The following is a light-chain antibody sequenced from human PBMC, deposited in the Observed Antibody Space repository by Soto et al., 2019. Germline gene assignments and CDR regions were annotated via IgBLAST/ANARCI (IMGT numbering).Light chain of an antibody. CDR1: SGSIASNY. V-gene: IGLV6-57*04. CDR2: EDN. CDR3: QSYDSSNHVV. J-gene: IGLJ2*01. Sequence: NFMLTQPHSVSESPGKTVTISCTRSSGSIASNYVQWYQQRPGSAPTTVIYEDNQRPSGVPDRFSGSIDSSSTSASLTISGLKNEDEADYYCQSYDSSNHVVFGGGTKLTVL.